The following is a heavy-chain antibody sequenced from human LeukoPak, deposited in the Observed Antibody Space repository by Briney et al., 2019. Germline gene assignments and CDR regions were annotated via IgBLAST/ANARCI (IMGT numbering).Heavy chain of an antibody. CDR1: DYTFTNYG. J-gene: IGHJ4*02. Sequence: ASVTVSCKASDYTFTNYGISWVRQAPGQGLEWMGWISAYNGDTNYAQKFQGRLTLTTDTSTSTAYMELRSLRFDDTAIYYCARASAQWSDYWGQGTLVTVSS. V-gene: IGHV1-18*01. CDR2: ISAYNGDT. CDR3: ARASAQWSDY. D-gene: IGHD2-15*01.